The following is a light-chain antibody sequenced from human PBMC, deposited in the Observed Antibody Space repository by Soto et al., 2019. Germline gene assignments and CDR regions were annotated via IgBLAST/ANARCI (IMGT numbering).Light chain of an antibody. V-gene: IGLV2-14*03. CDR1: SSDVGGYKY. Sequence: QSALTQPASVSGSPGHSITISCAGTSSDVGGYKYVSWYQQHPDKAPKLMIYHVTNRPSGVSDRFSGSKSGNTASLTISGLQAEDEADYYCSSYTSVNTFVFGTGTKVTVL. J-gene: IGLJ1*01. CDR3: SSYTSVNTFV. CDR2: HVT.